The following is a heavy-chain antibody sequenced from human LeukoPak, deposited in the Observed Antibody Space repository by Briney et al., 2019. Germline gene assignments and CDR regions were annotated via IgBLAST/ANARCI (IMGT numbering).Heavy chain of an antibody. CDR1: GYSFTSYW. CDR3: ARFRIAAAGYNDY. J-gene: IGHJ4*02. D-gene: IGHD6-13*01. CDR2: IYPGDSET. Sequence: PGESLKISCKGSGYSFTSYWIGWMRQMPGKGLEWMGIIYPGDSETRYSPSFQGQVTISADKSISTAYLQWSSLKAADTAMYYCARFRIAAAGYNDYWGRGTLVTVSS. V-gene: IGHV5-51*01.